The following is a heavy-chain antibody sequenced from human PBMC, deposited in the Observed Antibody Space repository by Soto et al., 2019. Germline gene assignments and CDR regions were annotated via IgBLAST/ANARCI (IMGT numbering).Heavy chain of an antibody. CDR1: GYTFTSYG. Sequence: ASVKVSCKASGYTFTSYGIHWVRQAPGQRLEWMGWINAANGDTKYSPKFQGRVTITRDTSASTAYMELSSLRSEDTAVYYCVRRHVSATGIDWFDPWGQGSLVTVS. V-gene: IGHV1-3*01. CDR2: INAANGDT. CDR3: VRRHVSATGIDWFDP. D-gene: IGHD6-13*01. J-gene: IGHJ5*02.